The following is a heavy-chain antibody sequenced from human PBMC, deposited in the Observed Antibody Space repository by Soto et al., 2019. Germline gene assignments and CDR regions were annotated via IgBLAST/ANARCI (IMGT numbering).Heavy chain of an antibody. V-gene: IGHV3-33*01. J-gene: IGHJ4*02. CDR3: ARHKGGDQYAFDD. Sequence: QVQLVESGGGVVQPGMSLRLSCAASGFTFSNYGMHWVRQAPGKGLEWVAVIWYDGSNKYYAESLKGRFTLSRDNSKNPLYLQMNSLRAEDTAVYYCARHKGGDQYAFDDWGQGTLGTVSS. CDR2: IWYDGSNK. CDR1: GFTFSNYG. D-gene: IGHD4-17*01.